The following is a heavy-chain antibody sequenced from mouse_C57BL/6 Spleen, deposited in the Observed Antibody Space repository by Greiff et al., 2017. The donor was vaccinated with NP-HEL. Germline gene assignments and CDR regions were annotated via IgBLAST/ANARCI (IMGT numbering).Heavy chain of an antibody. J-gene: IGHJ1*03. V-gene: IGHV1-62-2*01. D-gene: IGHD4-1*01. Sequence: QVQLKESGAELVKPGASVKLSCKASGYTFTEYTIHWVKQRSGQGLEWIGWFYPGSGSIKYNEKFKDKATLTADKSSSTVYMELSRLTSEDSAVYFCARHEETGSLSYWYFDVWGTGTTVTVSS. CDR2: FYPGSGSI. CDR3: ARHEETGSLSYWYFDV. CDR1: GYTFTEYT.